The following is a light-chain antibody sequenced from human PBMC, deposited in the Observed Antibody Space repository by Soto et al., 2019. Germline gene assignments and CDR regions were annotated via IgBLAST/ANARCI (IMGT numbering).Light chain of an antibody. CDR2: AAS. V-gene: IGKV1-9*01. Sequence: DIQLTQSPSFLSASVGDRVTISCRASQGISSYLAWYQQEPGKAPKLLIYAASTLQSGVPSRFSGSGSGTDFTLTISSLQPEDFATYYCQQLNSYSTFGQGTRLEIK. J-gene: IGKJ5*01. CDR1: QGISSY. CDR3: QQLNSYST.